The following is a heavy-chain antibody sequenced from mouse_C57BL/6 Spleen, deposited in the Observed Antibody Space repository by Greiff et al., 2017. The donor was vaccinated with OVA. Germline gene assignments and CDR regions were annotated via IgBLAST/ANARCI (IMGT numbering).Heavy chain of an antibody. V-gene: IGHV1-53*01. Sequence: VQLQQPGPELVKPGASVKLSCKASGYTFTSYWMPWVKQRPGQGLEWIGNINPSNGGTNYNEKFKSKATLTVDKSSSTAYMQLSSLTSEDSAVYYCARDTTAPYAMDYWGQGTSVTVSS. CDR1: GYTFTSYW. J-gene: IGHJ4*01. D-gene: IGHD1-2*01. CDR2: INPSNGGT. CDR3: ARDTTAPYAMDY.